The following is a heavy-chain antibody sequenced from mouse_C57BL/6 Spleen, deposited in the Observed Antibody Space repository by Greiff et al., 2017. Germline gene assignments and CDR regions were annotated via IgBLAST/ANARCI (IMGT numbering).Heavy chain of an antibody. CDR1: GYTFTSYD. D-gene: IGHD1-1*01. Sequence: QVQLQQSGPELVKPGASVKLSCKASGYTFTSYDINWVKQRPGQGLEWIGWIYPRDGSTKYNEKFKGKATLTVDTSSSTAYMELHSLTSEDSAVYFCAREGAITTVVAKNYFDYWGQGTTLTVSS. V-gene: IGHV1-85*01. CDR2: IYPRDGST. J-gene: IGHJ2*01. CDR3: AREGAITTVVAKNYFDY.